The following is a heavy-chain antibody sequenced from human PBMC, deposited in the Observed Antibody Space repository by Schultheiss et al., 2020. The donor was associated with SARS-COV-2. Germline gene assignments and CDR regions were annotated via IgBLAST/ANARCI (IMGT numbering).Heavy chain of an antibody. CDR2: INHSGST. CDR3: ASVDGYNVDY. J-gene: IGHJ4*02. D-gene: IGHD5-24*01. CDR1: GGSFSGYY. Sequence: SQTLSLTCAVYGGSFSGYYWSWIRQSPGKGLEWIGEINHSGSTNYNPSLKSRVTISVDTSKNQFSLKLSSVTAADTAVYYCASVDGYNVDYWGQGTLVTVSS. V-gene: IGHV4-34*01.